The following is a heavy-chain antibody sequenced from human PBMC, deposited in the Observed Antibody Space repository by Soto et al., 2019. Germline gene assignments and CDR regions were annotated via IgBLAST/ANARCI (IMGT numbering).Heavy chain of an antibody. CDR3: ERDGIFGPEDH. CDR1: GFTFSSYW. V-gene: IGHV3-7*01. CDR2: IRQDGGEK. J-gene: IGHJ4*02. Sequence: GGSLRLSCAASGFTFSSYWMSWVRQAPGKGLEWVANIRQDGGEKNYVDSMKGRITISRDNAKNSLYLQVNSLRAEDTALYYCERDGIFGPEDHWGQGRPVTVSS. D-gene: IGHD3-9*01.